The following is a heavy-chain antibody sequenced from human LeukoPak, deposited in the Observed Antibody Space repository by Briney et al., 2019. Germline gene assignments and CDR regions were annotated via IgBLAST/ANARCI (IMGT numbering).Heavy chain of an antibody. Sequence: GGSLRLSCAASGCTFSNYGMHWVRQAPGKGLEWVAVISSDGSNKYYVDSVKGRFTISRDNSKNTLYLQMNSLRAEDTAVYYCAKAQYRSGLSPDYWGQGALVTVSS. V-gene: IGHV3-30*18. CDR3: AKAQYRSGLSPDY. CDR2: ISSDGSNK. J-gene: IGHJ4*02. D-gene: IGHD6-19*01. CDR1: GCTFSNYG.